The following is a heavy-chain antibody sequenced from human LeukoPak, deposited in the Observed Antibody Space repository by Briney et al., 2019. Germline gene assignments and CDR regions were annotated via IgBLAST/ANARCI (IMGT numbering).Heavy chain of an antibody. J-gene: IGHJ4*02. CDR2: IYYSGIT. CDR1: GDSISTSNYY. CDR3: ARDRGSSGWGGSYYFDY. Sequence: SETLSLTCTVSGDSISTSNYYWGWIRQSPGKGLEWIGNIYYSGITYSNPSLTSRVTISLDTSKNQFSLKLSSVTAADTAVYYCARDRGSSGWGGSYYFDYWGQGTLVTVSS. V-gene: IGHV4-39*07. D-gene: IGHD6-19*01.